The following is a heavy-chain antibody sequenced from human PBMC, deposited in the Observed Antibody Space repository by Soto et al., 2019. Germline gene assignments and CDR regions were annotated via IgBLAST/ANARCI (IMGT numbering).Heavy chain of an antibody. V-gene: IGHV4-38-2*01. Sequence: PSETLSLTCAVSGYSISSGYYWGWIRQPPGKGLEWIGSIYHSGSTYYNPSLKSRVTISVDTSKNQFSLKLSSVTAADTAVYYCARVPSITMVRGVINWFDPWGQGTLVTV. CDR2: IYHSGST. CDR3: ARVPSITMVRGVINWFDP. J-gene: IGHJ5*02. CDR1: GYSISSGYY. D-gene: IGHD3-10*01.